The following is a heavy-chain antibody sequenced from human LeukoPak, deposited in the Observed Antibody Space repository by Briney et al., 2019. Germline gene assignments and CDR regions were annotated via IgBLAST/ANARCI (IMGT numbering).Heavy chain of an antibody. Sequence: GASVKVSCKASGYTFTSYYMHWVRQPPGQGLEWMGIINPSGGSTSYAQKFQGRVTMTRDTSTSTVYMELSSLRSEDTAVYYCARDPHDSSGYRYPGDYWGQGTLVTVSS. J-gene: IGHJ4*02. V-gene: IGHV1-46*01. D-gene: IGHD3-22*01. CDR2: INPSGGST. CDR1: GYTFTSYY. CDR3: ARDPHDSSGYRYPGDY.